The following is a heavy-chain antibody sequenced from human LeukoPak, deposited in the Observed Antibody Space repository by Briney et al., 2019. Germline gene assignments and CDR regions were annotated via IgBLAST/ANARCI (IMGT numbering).Heavy chain of an antibody. CDR2: IYYSGST. CDR1: GGSISSSSYY. J-gene: IGHJ6*03. V-gene: IGHV4-39*07. CDR3: ARVSGHRGYYYMDV. D-gene: IGHD5/OR15-5a*01. Sequence: PSETLSLTCTVSGGSISSSSYYWGWIRQPPGKGLEWIGSIYYSGSTYYNPSLKSRVTISVDTSKNQFSLKLSSVTAADTAVYYCARVSGHRGYYYMDVWGKGTTVTVSS.